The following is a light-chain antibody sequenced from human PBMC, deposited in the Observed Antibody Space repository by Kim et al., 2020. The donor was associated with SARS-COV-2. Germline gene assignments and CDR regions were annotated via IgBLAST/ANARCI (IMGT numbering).Light chain of an antibody. CDR2: EVN. CDR3: SSYADSSNFGV. V-gene: IGLV2-8*01. CDR1: SSDVGGYNY. Sequence: QSALTQPPSASGSPGQSVTISCTGTSSDVGGYNYVSWYQQHPGKAPKLMIYEVNKRPSGVPDRFSGSKSGNTASLIVSGLQAEDEADYYCSSYADSSNFGVFGTGTKVTVL. J-gene: IGLJ1*01.